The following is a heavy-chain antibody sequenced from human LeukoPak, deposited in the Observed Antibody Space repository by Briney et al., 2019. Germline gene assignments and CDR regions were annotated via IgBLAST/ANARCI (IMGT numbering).Heavy chain of an antibody. D-gene: IGHD5-18*01. J-gene: IGHJ4*02. CDR1: GYTFTGCF. CDR3: ARSAYNYGYVYFDH. Sequence: ASVTVSFKASGYTFTGCFIHYVRQPPGQGLEWMGWIDPNSDNIRYSETFKDRVTMTRDTSTNTAYMELSWLRSDDTAVYYCARSAYNYGYVYFDHWGQGTLVIVSS. CDR2: IDPNSDNI. V-gene: IGHV1-2*02.